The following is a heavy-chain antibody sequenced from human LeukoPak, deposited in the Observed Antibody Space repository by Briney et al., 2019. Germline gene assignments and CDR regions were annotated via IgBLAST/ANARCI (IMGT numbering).Heavy chain of an antibody. D-gene: IGHD1-26*01. CDR1: GFTFSNAW. CDR2: FRSKTDGGTI. J-gene: IGHJ4*02. V-gene: IGHV3-15*05. CDR3: TTVIMGAPKDDY. Sequence: GGSLRLSCAASGFTFSNAWMSWVRQAPGKGLEWVGRFRSKTDGGTIDYAAPVKGRFTISRDDPRNTLYLQMNSLKTEDTAVYYCTTVIMGAPKDDYWGQGTLVTVSS.